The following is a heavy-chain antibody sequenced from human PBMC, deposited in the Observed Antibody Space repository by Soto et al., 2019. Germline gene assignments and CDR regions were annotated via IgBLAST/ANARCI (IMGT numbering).Heavy chain of an antibody. CDR1: GFTFTTYW. CDR3: ARGGSGNYFNYFDY. CDR2: VNSDESST. V-gene: IGHV3-74*01. D-gene: IGHD1-26*01. J-gene: IGHJ4*02. Sequence: EVQLVESGGGLVQPGGSLILSCAASGFTFTTYWMHWVRQVPGQGLVWVSHVNSDESSTNYADSVKGRFTIYRDNAKNTRYLQMSSLRAEDSAVYYCARGGSGNYFNYFDYWGQGTLITVSS.